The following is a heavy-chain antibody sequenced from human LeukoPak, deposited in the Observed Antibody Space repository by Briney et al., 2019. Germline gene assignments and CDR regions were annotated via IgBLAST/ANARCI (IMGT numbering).Heavy chain of an antibody. D-gene: IGHD6-19*01. CDR1: GGSISSDDYY. V-gene: IGHV4-30-4*01. J-gene: IGHJ4*02. CDR2: IYYSGST. Sequence: SQTLSLTCTVSGGSISSDDYYWSWIRQPPGKGLEWIGYIYYSGSTNYNPSLKSRVTISADTSKNQFSLKLSSVTAADTAMYYCARRGYSSGSYYFDYWGQGALVTVAS. CDR3: ARRGYSSGSYYFDY.